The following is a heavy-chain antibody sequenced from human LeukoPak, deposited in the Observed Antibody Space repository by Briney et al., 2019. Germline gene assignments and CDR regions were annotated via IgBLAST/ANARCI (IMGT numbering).Heavy chain of an antibody. J-gene: IGHJ3*02. CDR3: ARAVAGSDAFDI. V-gene: IGHV3-64*01. Sequence: GGSLRLSCAASGFTFSSYAMHWVRQAPGKGLEYVSAISSNGGGTYYANSVKGRFTISRDNSKNTLYLQMGSLRAEDMAVYYCARAVAGSDAFDIWGQGTMVTVSS. CDR2: ISSNGGGT. CDR1: GFTFSSYA. D-gene: IGHD6-19*01.